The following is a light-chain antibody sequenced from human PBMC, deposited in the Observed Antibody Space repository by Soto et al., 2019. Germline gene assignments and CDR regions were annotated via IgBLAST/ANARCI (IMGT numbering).Light chain of an antibody. CDR2: DVS. CDR1: SSDVGGYNY. CDR3: SSYTSSSTRV. J-gene: IGLJ1*01. Sequence: QSALTQPASVSGSPGQSIIISCTGTSSDVGGYNYVSWYQQHPGKAPKLMIYDVSNRPSGVSNRFSGSKSGNTASLSISGLQAEDEADYYRSSYTSSSTRVFGTGTKVTVL. V-gene: IGLV2-14*01.